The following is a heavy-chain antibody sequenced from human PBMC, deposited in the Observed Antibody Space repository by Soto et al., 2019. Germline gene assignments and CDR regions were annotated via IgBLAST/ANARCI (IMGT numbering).Heavy chain of an antibody. CDR3: ARGLGLYYFDY. J-gene: IGHJ4*02. CDR1: GYTFTSYA. V-gene: IGHV1-3*01. D-gene: IGHD1-26*01. Sequence: QVQLVQSGAEVKKPGASVKVSCKASGYTFTSYAMHWVRQAPGQRLEWMGWINASNGNTKYSQKFQGRVTITRDTSASTAYMGLSSLRSEDTAVYYCARGLGLYYFDYWGQGTLVTVSS. CDR2: INASNGNT.